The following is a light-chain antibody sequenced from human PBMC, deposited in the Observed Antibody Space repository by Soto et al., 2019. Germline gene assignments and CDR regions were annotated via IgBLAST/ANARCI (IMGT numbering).Light chain of an antibody. CDR3: QQTYSSVYT. CDR1: QSISSY. J-gene: IGKJ2*01. V-gene: IGKV1-39*01. Sequence: DIQMTQSPSSMSASVGDRVTITCRAGQSISSYLNWYQQKPGKAPKLLIYAASNLQSGVPSRFSGSGSGTDFTLTISSLQPDDFATYYCQQTYSSVYTFGQGTKVDIK. CDR2: AAS.